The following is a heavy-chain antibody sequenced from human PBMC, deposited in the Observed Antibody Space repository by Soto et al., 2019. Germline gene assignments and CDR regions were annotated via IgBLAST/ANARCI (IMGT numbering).Heavy chain of an antibody. D-gene: IGHD3-3*01. CDR2: IYYSGST. CDR3: ARLPLRFLVRSAFDI. CDR1: GGSISSGGYY. V-gene: IGHV4-31*03. Sequence: SETLSLTCTVSGGSISSGGYYWSWIRQHPGKGLEWIGYIYYSGSTYYNPSLKSRVTISVDTSKNQFSLKLSSVTAADTAVCYCARLPLRFLVRSAFDIWGQGTMVTVSS. J-gene: IGHJ3*02.